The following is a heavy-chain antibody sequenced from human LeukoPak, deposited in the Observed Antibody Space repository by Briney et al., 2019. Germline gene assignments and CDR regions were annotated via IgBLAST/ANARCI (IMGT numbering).Heavy chain of an antibody. CDR1: EFVFSDYY. V-gene: IGHV3-11*01. Sequence: GRSLRLSCAPSEFVFSDYYMSWIRQAPRNGLEWVSYISDSGSTIYYADSVKGRFTISRDNVKTSLYLQMNGLRAEDTAVYYCAREMEGDYGSGTFFDLWGQGNLVTVSS. CDR2: ISDSGSTI. CDR3: AREMEGDYGSGTFFDL. J-gene: IGHJ4*02. D-gene: IGHD3-10*01.